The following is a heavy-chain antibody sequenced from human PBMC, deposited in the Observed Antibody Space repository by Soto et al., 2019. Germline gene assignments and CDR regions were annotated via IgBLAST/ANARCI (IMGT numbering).Heavy chain of an antibody. V-gene: IGHV1-18*01. CDR3: ARDSGSELPLYSSSPYDY. D-gene: IGHD4-4*01. CDR1: GYTFTSYG. Sequence: ASVKVSCKASGYTFTSYGIGWVRQAPGQGLEWMGWITAYNGNTNYAQKLQGRVTMTTDTSTSTAYMELRSLRSDDTAVYYCARDSGSELPLYSSSPYDYWGQGTLVTVSS. CDR2: ITAYNGNT. J-gene: IGHJ4*02.